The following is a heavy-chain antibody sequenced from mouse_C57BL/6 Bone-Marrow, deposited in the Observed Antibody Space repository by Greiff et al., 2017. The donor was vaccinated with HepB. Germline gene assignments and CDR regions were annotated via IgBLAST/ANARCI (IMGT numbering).Heavy chain of an antibody. CDR1: GFTFSDFY. CDR3: ARDAPYWAMDY. D-gene: IGHD2-10*01. CDR2: SRNKANDYTT. J-gene: IGHJ4*01. Sequence: EVMLVESGGGLVQSGRSLRLSCATSGFTFSDFYMEWVRQAPGKGLEWIAASRNKANDYTTEYSASVKGRFIGSRDTSQSILYLQMNALRAEDTAIYYCARDAPYWAMDYWGQGTSVTVSS. V-gene: IGHV7-1*01.